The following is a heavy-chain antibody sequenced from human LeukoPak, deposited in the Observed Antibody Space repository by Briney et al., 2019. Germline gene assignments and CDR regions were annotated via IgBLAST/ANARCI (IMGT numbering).Heavy chain of an antibody. V-gene: IGHV1-18*01. CDR3: ARGLEWLTRRHTWFDP. CDR2: ISAYNGNT. J-gene: IGHJ5*02. D-gene: IGHD3-3*01. CDR1: GYRFTSYA. Sequence: ALVKVSCKASGYRFTSYAISWARQAPGQGLEWMGWISAYNGNTNYAQKLQGRVTMTTDTSTSTAYMELRSLRSDDTAVYYCARGLEWLTRRHTWFDPWGQGTLVTVSS.